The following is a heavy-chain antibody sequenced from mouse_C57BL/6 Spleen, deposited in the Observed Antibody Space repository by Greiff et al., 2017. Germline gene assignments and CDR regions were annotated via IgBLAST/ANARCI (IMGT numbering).Heavy chain of an antibody. J-gene: IGHJ2*01. CDR3: ARSYYYGSSFDY. Sequence: EVQLQQSGPELVKPGASVKMSCKASGYTFTDYNMHWVKQSHGKSLEWIGYINPNNGDTSYNQKFKGKATLTVNKSSSTAYMELRSLTSEDSAVYYCARSYYYGSSFDYWGQGTTLTVSS. CDR2: INPNNGDT. D-gene: IGHD1-1*01. CDR1: GYTFTDYN. V-gene: IGHV1-22*01.